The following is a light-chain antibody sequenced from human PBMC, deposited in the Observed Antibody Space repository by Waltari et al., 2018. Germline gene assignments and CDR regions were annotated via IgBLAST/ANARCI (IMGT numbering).Light chain of an antibody. CDR3: CSYAGGGTYV. CDR2: EVA. J-gene: IGLJ1*01. V-gene: IGLV2-23*02. Sequence: QSDLTQPASVSRSPGQSITISCTGTSSDVEKYNLVSWYQHHQDKAHKRMIYEVAKPPSCVSNRFSGSKSGNTASLTISGLQAEDEADYYCCSYAGGGTYVFGRGTKVTVL. CDR1: SSDVEKYNL.